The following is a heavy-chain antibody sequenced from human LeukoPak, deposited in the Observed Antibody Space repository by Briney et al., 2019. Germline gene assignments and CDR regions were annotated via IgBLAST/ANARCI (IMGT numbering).Heavy chain of an antibody. J-gene: IGHJ5*02. Sequence: GGSLSLSCAASGSSSSTYAVRWVRQAPGKGREWVSAISDTTYYADSVKGRFTISRDNSKNTLYLQMSSLRTEDTAVYYCAKAQARTGRNFFDPWGQGTLVTVSS. CDR3: AKAQARTGRNFFDP. V-gene: IGHV3-23*01. CDR2: ISDTT. D-gene: IGHD1-1*01. CDR1: GSSSSTYA.